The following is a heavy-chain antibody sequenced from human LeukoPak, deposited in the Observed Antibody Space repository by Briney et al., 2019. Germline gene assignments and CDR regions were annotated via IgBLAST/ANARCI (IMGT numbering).Heavy chain of an antibody. J-gene: IGHJ6*03. V-gene: IGHV4-39*07. CDR3: ARDGGAARTYYYYYMDV. Sequence: PSETLSLTCTVSGGSISSSSYYWGWIRQPPGKGLEWIGSIYYSGSTYYNPSLKSRVTISVDTSKNQFSLKLSSVTAADTAVYYCARDGGAARTYYYYYMDVWGKGTTVTVSS. D-gene: IGHD6-6*01. CDR1: GGSISSSSYY. CDR2: IYYSGST.